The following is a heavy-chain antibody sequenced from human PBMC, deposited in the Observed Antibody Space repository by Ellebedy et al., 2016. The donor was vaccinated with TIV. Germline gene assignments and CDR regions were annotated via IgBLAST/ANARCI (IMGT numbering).Heavy chain of an antibody. J-gene: IGHJ6*02. CDR2: INAGNGNT. Sequence: ASVKVSXXASGYTFTSYAIHWLRQAPGQSLEWMGWINAGNGNTKYSRKFQGRVTITRDTSANTAYMDLSSLRSEDTAVYFCATDPSWYYVLDVWGQGTTVTVSS. V-gene: IGHV1-3*01. CDR3: ATDPSWYYVLDV. CDR1: GYTFTSYA.